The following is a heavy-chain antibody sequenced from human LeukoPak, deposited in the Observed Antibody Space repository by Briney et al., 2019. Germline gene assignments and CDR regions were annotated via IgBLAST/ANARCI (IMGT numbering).Heavy chain of an antibody. CDR3: ARGMSNSPYYFYYYMDV. V-gene: IGHV7-4-1*02. D-gene: IGHD1-1*01. CDR1: GYTFTSYT. CDR2: INTNTEKP. J-gene: IGHJ6*03. Sequence: ASAKVSCKVSGYTFTSYTMNWVRQAPGQGLEWMGCINTNTEKPTYAQGFTGRFVFSLDTSVSTAYLQISSLKAEDTAVYYCARGMSNSPYYFYYYMDVWGKGTTVTVSS.